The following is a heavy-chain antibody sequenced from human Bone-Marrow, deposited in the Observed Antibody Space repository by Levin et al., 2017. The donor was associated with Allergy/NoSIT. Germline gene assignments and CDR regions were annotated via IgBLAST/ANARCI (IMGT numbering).Heavy chain of an antibody. CDR2: ISYDGSNK. CDR3: AEEEAVATTSDLSAFDY. CDR1: GFTFSSYG. D-gene: IGHD6-19*01. V-gene: IGHV3-30*18. Sequence: GSLRLSCAASGFTFSSYGMHWVRQAPGKGLEWVAVISYDGSNKYYADSVRGRFTISRDNSKNTLYLQMNSLRSEDTAVYYCAEEEAVATTSDLSAFDYWGQGTLVTVSS. J-gene: IGHJ4*02.